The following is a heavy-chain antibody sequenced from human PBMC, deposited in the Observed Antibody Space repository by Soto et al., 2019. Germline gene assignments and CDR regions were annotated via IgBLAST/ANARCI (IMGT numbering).Heavy chain of an antibody. CDR3: ARGRDCTNGVCSYFDY. Sequence: QVQLVQSGAEVKKPGSSVKVSCKASGGTFSSYAISWVRQAPGQGLEWMGGIIPIFGTANYAQKFQGRVTITADESTSTAYMELCSLRSEDTAVYYCARGRDCTNGVCSYFDYWGQGTLVTVSS. V-gene: IGHV1-69*01. CDR1: GGTFSSYA. CDR2: IIPIFGTA. D-gene: IGHD2-8*01. J-gene: IGHJ4*02.